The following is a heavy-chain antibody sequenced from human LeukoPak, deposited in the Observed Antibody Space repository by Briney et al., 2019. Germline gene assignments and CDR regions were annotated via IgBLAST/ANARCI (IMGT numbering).Heavy chain of an antibody. Sequence: KPGGSLRLSXAASGFTFSSYSMNWVRQAPGKGLEWVSSISSSSSYIYYADSVKGRFTISRDNAKNSLYLQMNSLRAEDTAVYYCARERRQYDFWSGYFVGDAFDIWGQGTMVTVSS. V-gene: IGHV3-21*01. J-gene: IGHJ3*02. D-gene: IGHD3-3*01. CDR2: ISSSSSYI. CDR3: ARERRQYDFWSGYFVGDAFDI. CDR1: GFTFSSYS.